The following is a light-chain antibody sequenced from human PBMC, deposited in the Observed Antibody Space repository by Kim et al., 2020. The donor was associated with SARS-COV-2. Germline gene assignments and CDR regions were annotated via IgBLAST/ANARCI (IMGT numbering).Light chain of an antibody. V-gene: IGLV10-54*01. Sequence: QAGLTQPPSVSKGLRQTATLTCTGNSNNVGNQGAAWLQQHQGHPPKLLSYRNNNRPSGISERLSASRSGDTASLTITGLLPEDEADHYCSAWDSSLSAWVFGGGTQLTVL. CDR1: SNNVGNQG. CDR2: RNN. J-gene: IGLJ3*02. CDR3: SAWDSSLSAWV.